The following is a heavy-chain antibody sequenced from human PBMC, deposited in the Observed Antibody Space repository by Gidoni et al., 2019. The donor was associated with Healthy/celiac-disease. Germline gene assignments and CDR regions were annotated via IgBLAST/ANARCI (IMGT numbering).Heavy chain of an antibody. J-gene: IGHJ4*02. D-gene: IGHD2-2*01. CDR3: ARGYCSSTSCYAEPDFDY. CDR1: GGNFSSYA. CDR2: IIPIFGTA. V-gene: IGHV1-69*19. Sequence: QVQLVQSGAEVKKPGSSVKVSCKASGGNFSSYAISWVRQAPGQGLEWMGGIIPIFGTANYAQKFQGRVTITADESTSTAYMELSSLRSEDTAVYYCARGYCSSTSCYAEPDFDYWGQGTLVTVSS.